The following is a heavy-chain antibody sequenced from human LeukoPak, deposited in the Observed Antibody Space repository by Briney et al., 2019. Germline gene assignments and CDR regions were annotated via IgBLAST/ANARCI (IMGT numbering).Heavy chain of an antibody. CDR1: GYSFTSYW. J-gene: IGHJ4*02. V-gene: IGHV5-51*01. Sequence: PGESLKISCRGSGYSFTSYWIGWVRQMPGKGLEWMGIIYPGDSDTRYSPSFQGQVTIPADKSISTAYLQWSSLKASDTAMYYCARHYYYDSSGEIYFDYWGQGTLVTVSS. D-gene: IGHD3-22*01. CDR2: IYPGDSDT. CDR3: ARHYYYDSSGEIYFDY.